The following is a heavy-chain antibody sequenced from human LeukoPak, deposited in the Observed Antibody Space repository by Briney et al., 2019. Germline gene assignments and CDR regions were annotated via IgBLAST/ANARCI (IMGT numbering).Heavy chain of an antibody. V-gene: IGHV1-2*02. CDR2: INPNSGGT. CDR1: GYSFTGYF. Sequence: ASVKVSCKASGYSFTGYFMHWVRQAPGQGLEWMGWINPNSGGTNYAQKFQGRVTMTRDTSISTAYMELGRLRSDDTAVYYCAREEDLVVVPYYWGQGTPVTVSS. J-gene: IGHJ4*02. CDR3: AREEDLVVVPYY. D-gene: IGHD2-2*01.